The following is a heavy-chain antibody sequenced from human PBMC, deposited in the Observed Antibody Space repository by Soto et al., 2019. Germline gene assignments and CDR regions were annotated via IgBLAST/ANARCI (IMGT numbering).Heavy chain of an antibody. CDR1: GFTFSSYS. CDR2: ISSSSSTI. Sequence: GGSLRLSCAASGFTFSSYSMNWVRQAPGKGLEWVSYISSSSSTIYYADSVKGRFTISRDNAKNSLYLQMNSLRDEDTAVYYCASLGYCSSTSCYRSQGMDVWGQGTTVTVSS. J-gene: IGHJ6*02. D-gene: IGHD2-2*01. CDR3: ASLGYCSSTSCYRSQGMDV. V-gene: IGHV3-48*02.